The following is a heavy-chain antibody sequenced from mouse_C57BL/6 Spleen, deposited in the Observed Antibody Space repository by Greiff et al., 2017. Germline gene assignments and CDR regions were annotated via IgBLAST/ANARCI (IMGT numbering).Heavy chain of an antibody. CDR2: INPNNGGT. D-gene: IGHD1-1*02. J-gene: IGHJ4*01. CDR3: ARSVGHYYAMDY. V-gene: IGHV1-18*01. CDR1: GYTFTDYN. Sequence: VQLQQSGPELVKPGASVKIPCKASGYTFTDYNMDWVKQSHGKSLEWIGDINPNNGGTIYNQKFKGKATLTVAKSSSTAYMELRSLTSEDTAVYYCARSVGHYYAMDYWGQGTSVTVSS.